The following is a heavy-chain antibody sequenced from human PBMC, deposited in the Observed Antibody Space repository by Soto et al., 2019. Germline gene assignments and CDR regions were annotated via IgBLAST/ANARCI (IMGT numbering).Heavy chain of an antibody. J-gene: IGHJ4*02. CDR2: IYYSGST. Sequence: SETLSLTCTVSGGSISNYYWSWIRQPPGKGLEWIGDIYYSGSTNYTPSLKSRVTISVDTSKNQFSLKLSSVTAADTAVYYCAKCRGKQLDIVDYWGQGTLVTVSS. CDR1: GGSISNYY. D-gene: IGHD2-2*03. CDR3: AKCRGKQLDIVDY. V-gene: IGHV4-59*01.